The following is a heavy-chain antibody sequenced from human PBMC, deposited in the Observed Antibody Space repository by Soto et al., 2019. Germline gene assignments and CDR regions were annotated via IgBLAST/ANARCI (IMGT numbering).Heavy chain of an antibody. V-gene: IGHV1-69*01. CDR3: ASWDYDVLTGYSYDD. CDR2: IIPMIRRT. CDR1: GGTFNNYG. Sequence: QVQLVQSGAEVKKPGSSVKVSCKASGGTFNNYGMGWVRQAPGQGLEWMGGIIPMIRRTNYAQKFQGRVTRTADASRSTAYMELRSLRSEDTAVYYCASWDYDVLTGYSYDDWGQGTLGTVSS. D-gene: IGHD3-9*01. J-gene: IGHJ4*02.